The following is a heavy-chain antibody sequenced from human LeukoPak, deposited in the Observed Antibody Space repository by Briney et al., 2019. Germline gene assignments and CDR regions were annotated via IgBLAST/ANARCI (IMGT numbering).Heavy chain of an antibody. CDR1: GYTFTSYD. CDR2: MNPNSGNT. J-gene: IGHJ6*02. CDR3: ARQLIVAEGLYGMDV. D-gene: IGHD2-21*01. Sequence: GASVKVSCKASGYTFTSYDINWVRQATGQGLEWVGWMNPNSGNTGYAQKFQGRVTMTRNTSISTAYMELSSLRSEDTAVYYCARQLIVAEGLYGMDVWGQGTTVTVSS. V-gene: IGHV1-8*01.